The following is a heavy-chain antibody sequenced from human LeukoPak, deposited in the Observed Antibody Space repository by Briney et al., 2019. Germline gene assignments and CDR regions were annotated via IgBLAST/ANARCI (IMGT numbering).Heavy chain of an antibody. CDR3: AKGRYSSGWLLPYYFDY. CDR1: GFTFSSYA. Sequence: PGGSLRLSCAASGFTFSSYAMSWVRQAPGKGLEWVSAISGSGGSTYYADSVKGRFTISGDNSKNTLYLQMNSLRAEDTAVYYCAKGRYSSGWLLPYYFDYWGQGTLVTVSS. J-gene: IGHJ4*02. V-gene: IGHV3-23*01. D-gene: IGHD6-19*01. CDR2: ISGSGGST.